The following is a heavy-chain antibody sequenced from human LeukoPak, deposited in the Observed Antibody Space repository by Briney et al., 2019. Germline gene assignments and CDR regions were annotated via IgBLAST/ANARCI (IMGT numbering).Heavy chain of an antibody. CDR3: ARGDSSAFDI. CDR1: GFTFSSYR. V-gene: IGHV3-7*04. Sequence: GGSLRLSCAASGFTFSSYRVNWVRQAPGKGLEWVASIKQGESERYYVDSVNGRFTISRDNAKNSLYLQMNSLRAEDTAVYYCARGDSSAFDIWGQGTMVTVSS. J-gene: IGHJ3*02. CDR2: IKQGESER. D-gene: IGHD3-22*01.